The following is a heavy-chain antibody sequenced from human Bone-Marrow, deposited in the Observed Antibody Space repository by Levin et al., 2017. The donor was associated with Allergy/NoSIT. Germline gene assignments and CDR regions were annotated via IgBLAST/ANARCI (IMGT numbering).Heavy chain of an antibody. CDR2: TYYRSKWYN. CDR3: ARALEPGTGDLDY. J-gene: IGHJ4*02. CDR1: FSIFSSNSAA. V-gene: IGHV6-1*01. Sequence: HSPTLSLPFSLSFSIFSSNSAAWNWIRQSPSRGLEWLGRTYYRSKWYNDYAVSVKSRITINPDTSKNQFSLQLNSVTPEDTAVYYCARALEPGTGDLDYWGQGTLVTVSS. D-gene: IGHD7-27*01.